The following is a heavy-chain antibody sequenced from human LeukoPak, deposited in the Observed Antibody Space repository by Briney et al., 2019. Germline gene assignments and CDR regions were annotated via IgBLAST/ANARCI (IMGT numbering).Heavy chain of an antibody. CDR3: ARAHLIAAAGYNWFDP. Sequence: GASVKVSCKASGYTFTAFCMHWVRQAPGQGLEWMGWINPNSGATNYAQKFRGRVTMTRDTSISTAYMELSRLRSDDTAVYYCARAHLIAAAGYNWFDPWGQGTLVTVSS. J-gene: IGHJ5*02. CDR2: INPNSGAT. CDR1: GYTFTAFC. V-gene: IGHV1-2*02. D-gene: IGHD6-13*01.